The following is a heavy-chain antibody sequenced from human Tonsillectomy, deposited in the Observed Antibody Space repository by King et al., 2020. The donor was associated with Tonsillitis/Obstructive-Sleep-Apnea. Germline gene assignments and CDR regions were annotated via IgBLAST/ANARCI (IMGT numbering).Heavy chain of an antibody. D-gene: IGHD1-26*01. CDR3: ARHSGRYYYFDY. CDR2: IYYSGST. CDR1: GGSISSYY. Sequence: QLQESGPGLVKPSETLSLTCTVSGGSISSYYWSWIRQPPGKGLEWVGYIYYSGSTNYNPSLKSRVTISVDTSKNQFSLKLSSVTAADTAVYYCARHSGRYYYFDYWGQGTLVTVSS. V-gene: IGHV4-59*08. J-gene: IGHJ4*02.